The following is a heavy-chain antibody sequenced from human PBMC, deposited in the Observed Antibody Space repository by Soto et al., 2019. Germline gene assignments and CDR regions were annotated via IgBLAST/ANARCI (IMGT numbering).Heavy chain of an antibody. V-gene: IGHV1-24*01. CDR3: ATPTPLRGAMITNIIFDF. Sequence: GSLYDSCKTSGGTFSSYAIRCVRQTPGKGPEWRGGSGPEAGEAIYAQKWRGGVTVSEDTVADTAYMELSGLKSDDSAVYYCATPTPLRGAMITNIIFDFWGQGTPVIASS. CDR1: GGTFSSYA. CDR2: SGPEAGEA. D-gene: IGHD3-10*01. J-gene: IGHJ4*02.